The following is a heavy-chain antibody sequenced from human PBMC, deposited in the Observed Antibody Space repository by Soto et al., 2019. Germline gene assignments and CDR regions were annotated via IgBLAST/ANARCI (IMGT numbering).Heavy chain of an antibody. CDR2: MNPNSGNT. Sequence: ASVKVSCKASGYTFTSYDINWVRQATGQGIERMGWMNPNSGNTGYAQKFQGRVTMTRNTSISTAYMELSSLRSEDTAVYYCASYSYYGSGIIVPWFDPCGQATLVTVSS. CDR3: ASYSYYGSGIIVPWFDP. J-gene: IGHJ5*02. CDR1: GYTFTSYD. D-gene: IGHD3-10*01. V-gene: IGHV1-8*01.